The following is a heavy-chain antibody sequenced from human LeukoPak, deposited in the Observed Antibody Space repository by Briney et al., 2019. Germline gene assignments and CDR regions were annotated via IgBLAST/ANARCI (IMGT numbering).Heavy chain of an antibody. CDR2: IYYSGST. J-gene: IGHJ4*02. D-gene: IGHD3-3*01. CDR3: ARRGETTYYDFWSGPDYYLDY. Sequence: SETLSLTCTVSGGSISSYYWSWIRQPPGKGLGWIGYIYYSGSTNYNPSLKSRVTISVDTSKNQFSLKLSSVTAADTAVYYCARRGETTYYDFWSGPDYYLDYWGQGTLVTVSS. CDR1: GGSISSYY. V-gene: IGHV4-59*01.